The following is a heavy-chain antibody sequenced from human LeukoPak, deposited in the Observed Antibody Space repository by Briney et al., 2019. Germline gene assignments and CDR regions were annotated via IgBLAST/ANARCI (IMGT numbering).Heavy chain of an antibody. CDR1: GFTFSDYY. Sequence: PGGSLRLSCAASGFTFSDYYMSWIRQAPGKGLEWVSYISSSSSYTNYADSVKGRFTISRDNAKSSLYLQMNSLRAEDTAVYYCARIAVAVLSFFDYWGQGTLVTVSS. V-gene: IGHV3-11*03. J-gene: IGHJ4*02. CDR3: ARIAVAVLSFFDY. D-gene: IGHD6-19*01. CDR2: ISSSSSYT.